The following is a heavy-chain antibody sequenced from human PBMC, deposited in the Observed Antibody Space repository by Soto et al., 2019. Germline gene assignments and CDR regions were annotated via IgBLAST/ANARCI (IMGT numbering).Heavy chain of an antibody. CDR1: GYTFTSYA. CDR2: ISPSGGST. D-gene: IGHD3-22*01. J-gene: IGHJ4*02. Sequence: ASVKVSCKASGYTFTSYAMHWVRQAPGQGLEWMGIISPSGGSTSYAQKFQGRVTMTRDTSTSTVYMELSSLRSEDTAVYYCARDYDSSGYPRYYFDYWGQGTLVTVSS. V-gene: IGHV1-46*03. CDR3: ARDYDSSGYPRYYFDY.